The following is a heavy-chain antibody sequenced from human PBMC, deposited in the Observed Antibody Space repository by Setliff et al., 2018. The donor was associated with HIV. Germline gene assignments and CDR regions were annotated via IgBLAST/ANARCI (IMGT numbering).Heavy chain of an antibody. CDR2: INPSVGST. CDR3: AREYDVLLWIGSQYGRGNLDS. D-gene: IGHD3-10*01. J-gene: IGHJ4*02. Sequence: ASVKVSCKASGYISTSHYMHWVRQAPGQGLEWMGIINPSVGSTSYAQKFQGRVTMTRDTSTSTVYMELSSLRSEDTAVYYCAREYDVLLWIGSQYGRGNLDSWGQGTPVTVSS. CDR1: GYISTSHY. V-gene: IGHV1-46*01.